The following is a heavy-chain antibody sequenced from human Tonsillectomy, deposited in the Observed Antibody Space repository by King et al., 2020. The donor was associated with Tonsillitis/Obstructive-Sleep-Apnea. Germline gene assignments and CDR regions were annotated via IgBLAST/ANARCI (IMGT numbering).Heavy chain of an antibody. V-gene: IGHV5-10-1*03. D-gene: IGHD2-21*02. CDR3: ARLGDSQSPDAFDI. J-gene: IGHJ3*02. Sequence: VQLVESGAEVKKSGESLRISCKGSGYNFIWISWVRQMPGKGLEWMGRIDPSDSYSNYNPSFQDHVTMSADKSINTAYLQWSSLKVSDTAIYYCARLGDSQSPDAFDIWGQGTTVTVSS. CDR2: IDPSDSYS. CDR1: GYNFIW.